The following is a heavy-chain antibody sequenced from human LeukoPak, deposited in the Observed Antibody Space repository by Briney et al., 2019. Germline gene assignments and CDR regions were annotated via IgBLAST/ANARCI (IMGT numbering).Heavy chain of an antibody. Sequence: GGSLRLSCAASGFTFSNYCMHWGRHAPGKGLVWVSRINSDGINTSYADSVKERLTISRENAKKTMNLQMNSLRAEDTAVYYCTRDSGSYWSTPDAFDIWGQGTMVTVSS. CDR1: GFTFSNYC. CDR2: INSDGINT. V-gene: IGHV3-74*01. J-gene: IGHJ3*02. D-gene: IGHD1-26*01. CDR3: TRDSGSYWSTPDAFDI.